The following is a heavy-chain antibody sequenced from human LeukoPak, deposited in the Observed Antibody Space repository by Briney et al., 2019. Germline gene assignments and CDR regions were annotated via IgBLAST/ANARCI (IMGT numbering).Heavy chain of an antibody. Sequence: PGGSLRLSWAASGFTFSSNSMNWVRQAPGKGREGVSSISSSSSYIYYADSVKGRFTISRDNAKNSLYLQMNSLRAEDTAVYYCATPIAAAGPVWYYMDVWGKGTTVTVSS. CDR3: ATPIAAAGPVWYYMDV. CDR2: ISSSSSYI. V-gene: IGHV3-21*01. D-gene: IGHD6-13*01. CDR1: GFTFSSNS. J-gene: IGHJ6*03.